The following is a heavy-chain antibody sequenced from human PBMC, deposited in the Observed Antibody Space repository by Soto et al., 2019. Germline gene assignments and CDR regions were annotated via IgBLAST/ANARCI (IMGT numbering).Heavy chain of an antibody. Sequence: GGSLRLSCAASGFTFSSYGMHWVRQAPGKGLEWVAVIWYDGSNKYYADSMKGRFTISRDNSKNTLYLQMNSLRAEDTAVYYCARDYYRFNSGYGFSMDVWGQGTTVTVSS. CDR2: IWYDGSNK. J-gene: IGHJ6*02. D-gene: IGHD5-12*01. V-gene: IGHV3-33*01. CDR1: GFTFSSYG. CDR3: ARDYYRFNSGYGFSMDV.